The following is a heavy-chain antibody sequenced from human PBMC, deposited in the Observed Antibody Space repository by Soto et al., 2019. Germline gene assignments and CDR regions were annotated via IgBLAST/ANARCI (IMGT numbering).Heavy chain of an antibody. Sequence: QMQLQESGPGLVKPSETLSLTCTVSGGSVSGGGYYWNWIRQHPGKGLEWIGYIYYSGTTKYNPSLKSRVTISVDTSKSQFCLKLNSVTAADTAVYYCARDGGYVSGSYRFDYWGQGTLVIVSS. CDR3: ARDGGYVSGSYRFDY. CDR2: IYYSGTT. V-gene: IGHV4-31*03. D-gene: IGHD3-10*01. J-gene: IGHJ4*02. CDR1: GGSVSGGGYY.